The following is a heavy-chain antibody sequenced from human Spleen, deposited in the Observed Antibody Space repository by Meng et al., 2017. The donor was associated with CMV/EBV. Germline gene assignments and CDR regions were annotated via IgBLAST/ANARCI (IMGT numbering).Heavy chain of an antibody. CDR1: GYTFTGYY. CDR3: ARDGRWELLGVNY. Sequence: GRLGQLGAEVKRPGASWKGSCKASGYTFTGYYMHWVRQAPGQGLEWMGWINPNSGGTNYAQKFQGRVTMTRDTSISTAYMELSKLRSDDTAVYYCARDGRWELLGVNYWGQGTLVTVSS. V-gene: IGHV1-2*02. CDR2: INPNSGGT. D-gene: IGHD1-26*01. J-gene: IGHJ4*02.